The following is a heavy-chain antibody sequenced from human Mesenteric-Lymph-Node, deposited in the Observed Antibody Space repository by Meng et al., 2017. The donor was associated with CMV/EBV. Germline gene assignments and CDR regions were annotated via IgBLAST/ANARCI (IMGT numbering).Heavy chain of an antibody. Sequence: GESLKISCAASGFTFSDYYMSWIRQAPGKGLEWVSYISGSGSTIYYADSVKGRFTISRDNSKNTLYLQMNSLRAEDTAVYYCARDPGEYYFDYWGQGTLVTVSS. CDR3: ARDPGEYYFDY. V-gene: IGHV3-11*04. CDR1: GFTFSDYY. CDR2: ISGSGSTI. D-gene: IGHD1-14*01. J-gene: IGHJ4*02.